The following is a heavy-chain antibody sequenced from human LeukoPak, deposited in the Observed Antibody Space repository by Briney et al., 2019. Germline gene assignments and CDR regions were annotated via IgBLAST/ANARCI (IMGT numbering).Heavy chain of an antibody. Sequence: SETLSLTCAVYGGSFSGYCWSWVRQPPGKGLEWIGYIYYSGSTNSNPSLKSRVTISVDTSKNQFSLKLRSVTAADTAVYYCARGLYGAAAGTHWGQGTQVTVSS. J-gene: IGHJ1*01. CDR3: ARGLYGAAAGTH. CDR1: GGSFSGYC. V-gene: IGHV4-34*11. D-gene: IGHD6-13*01. CDR2: IYYSGST.